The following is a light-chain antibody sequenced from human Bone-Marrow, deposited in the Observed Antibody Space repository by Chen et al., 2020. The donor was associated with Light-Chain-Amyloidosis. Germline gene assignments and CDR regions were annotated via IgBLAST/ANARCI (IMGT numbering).Light chain of an antibody. CDR3: QVWDRSSDRPV. J-gene: IGLJ3*02. Sequence: SHVPTQPSSASVAPGQTATIAWGGTNIGSTSLHWYQQTPGQAPLLVVYGDSDRPSGIPERLSGSNSGNTATLTISRVEAGDEADYYCQVWDRSSDRPVFGGGTKLTVL. V-gene: IGLV3-21*02. CDR2: GDS. CDR1: NIGSTS.